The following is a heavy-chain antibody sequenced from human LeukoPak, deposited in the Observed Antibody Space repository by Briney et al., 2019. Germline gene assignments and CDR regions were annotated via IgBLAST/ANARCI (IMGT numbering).Heavy chain of an antibody. CDR2: IYNSGST. V-gene: IGHV4-4*02. CDR3: ARESPTRYLDY. Sequence: PSETLSLTCAVSGGSISSNNWWSWVRQPPGKGLEWIGEIYNSGSTNYNPSLKSRVTISVDKSKNQFSLKLSSVTAADTAVYHCARESPTRYLDYWGQGTLVTVSS. CDR1: GGSISSNNW. J-gene: IGHJ4*02.